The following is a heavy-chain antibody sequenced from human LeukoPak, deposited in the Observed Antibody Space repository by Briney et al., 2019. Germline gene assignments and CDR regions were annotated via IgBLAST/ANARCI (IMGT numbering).Heavy chain of an antibody. CDR2: INPNSGGT. J-gene: IGHJ6*02. V-gene: IGHV1-2*02. CDR1: GYTFTGYY. Sequence: VASVKVSRKASGYTFTGYYMHWVRQAPGQGLEWMGWINPNSGGTNYAQKFQGRVTMTRDTSISTAYMELSRLTSDDTAVYYCARDCCFGFGELRGMDVWGQGTTVTVSS. CDR3: ARDCCFGFGELRGMDV. D-gene: IGHD3-10*01.